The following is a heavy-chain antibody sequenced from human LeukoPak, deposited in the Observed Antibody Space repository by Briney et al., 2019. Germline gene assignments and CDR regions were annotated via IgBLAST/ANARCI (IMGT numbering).Heavy chain of an antibody. V-gene: IGHV3-48*03. CDR3: ARDRPDYYDSSGYTYSYYYMDV. CDR2: ISSSGTTI. Sequence: GGSLRLSCAASGFTFSSYQMKWVRQAPGKGLEWVSYISSSGTTIHYADSVKGRFTISRDNAKNSLYLQMNSLRAEDTAVYYCARDRPDYYDSSGYTYSYYYMDVWGKGTTVTVSS. D-gene: IGHD3-22*01. CDR1: GFTFSSYQ. J-gene: IGHJ6*03.